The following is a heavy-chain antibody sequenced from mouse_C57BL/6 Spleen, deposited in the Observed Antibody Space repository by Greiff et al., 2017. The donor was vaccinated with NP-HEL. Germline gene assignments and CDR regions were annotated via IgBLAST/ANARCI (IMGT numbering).Heavy chain of an antibody. CDR1: GYTFTNYW. D-gene: IGHD1-1*01. Sequence: VQLQQSGAELVRPGTSVKLSCKASGYTFTNYWIGWAKQRPGHGLEWIGDIYPGGSYTNYNEKFKGKATLTADKSASTAYMQFSSLTSEDSAIYYCARRSTVVAPYAMDYWGQGTSVTVSS. J-gene: IGHJ4*01. CDR2: IYPGGSYT. V-gene: IGHV1-63*01. CDR3: ARRSTVVAPYAMDY.